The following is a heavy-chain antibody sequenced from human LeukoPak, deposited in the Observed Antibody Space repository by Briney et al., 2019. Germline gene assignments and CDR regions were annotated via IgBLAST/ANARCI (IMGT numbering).Heavy chain of an antibody. CDR2: IKSDGSST. Sequence: PRGSLRLSCAASGFTFSNYWMHWVRQVPGKGLVWVSRIKSDGSSTSYADSVKGRFTISRDNAKNTLYLQMNSLRAEDTAVYYCANSDRFDSWGQGTLVTVSS. D-gene: IGHD5-18*01. CDR1: GFTFSNYW. V-gene: IGHV3-74*01. J-gene: IGHJ4*02. CDR3: ANSDRFDS.